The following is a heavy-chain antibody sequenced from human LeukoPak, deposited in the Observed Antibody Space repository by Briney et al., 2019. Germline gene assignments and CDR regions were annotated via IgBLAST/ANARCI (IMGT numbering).Heavy chain of an antibody. V-gene: IGHV1-18*01. D-gene: IGHD3-22*01. CDR2: ISAYNGNT. CDR1: GYTFTSYG. Sequence: ASVKVSCKASGYTFTSYGISWVRQAPGQGLEWMGWISAYNGNTNYAQKLQGRVTMTTDTSTSTAYMELRSLRSDDTAVYYCARDGYYDSSGYEYYFDYWGQGTLVTVSS. CDR3: ARDGYYDSSGYEYYFDY. J-gene: IGHJ4*02.